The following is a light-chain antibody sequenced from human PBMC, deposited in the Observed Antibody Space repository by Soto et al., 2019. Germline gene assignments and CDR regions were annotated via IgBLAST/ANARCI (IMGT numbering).Light chain of an antibody. Sequence: DIPMTHSQFSLSASVLDRVTITCRASQSISSWLAWYQQKPGKAPKLLIYVASNLESGVPSRFSGSGSGTEFTLTISNLQPDDFATYYCQQYENYWTFGQGSNVDI. CDR3: QQYENYWT. J-gene: IGKJ1*01. CDR1: QSISSW. CDR2: VAS. V-gene: IGKV1-5*01.